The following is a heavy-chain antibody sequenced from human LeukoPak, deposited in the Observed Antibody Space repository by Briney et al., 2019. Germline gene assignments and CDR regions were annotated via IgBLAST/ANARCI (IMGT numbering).Heavy chain of an antibody. D-gene: IGHD2/OR15-2a*01. CDR3: ARDGCSTTSCFDY. Sequence: GGSLRLSCAASGFTFSDYGFHWVRQAPGKGLEWVVVIWYDGTKKYYADSVKGRFTISRDDSKNTLDLQMNSLRAVDTAVYYCARDGCSTTSCFDYWGQGALVTVSS. CDR2: IWYDGTKK. J-gene: IGHJ4*02. CDR1: GFTFSDYG. V-gene: IGHV3-33*01.